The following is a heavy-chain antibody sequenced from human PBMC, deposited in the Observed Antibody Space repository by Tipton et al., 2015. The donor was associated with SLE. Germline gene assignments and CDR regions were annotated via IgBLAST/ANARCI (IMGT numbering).Heavy chain of an antibody. D-gene: IGHD6-13*01. V-gene: IGHV3-7*01. CDR1: GFTFSSYW. CDR3: ARDLLSYAAAGTDY. Sequence: GSLRLSCAASGFTFSSYWMSWVRQAPGKGLEWVANIKQDGSEKYYVDSVKGRFTISRDNAKNSLYLQMNSLRAEDTAVYYCARDLLSYAAAGTDYWGQGTLVTVSS. CDR2: IKQDGSEK. J-gene: IGHJ4*02.